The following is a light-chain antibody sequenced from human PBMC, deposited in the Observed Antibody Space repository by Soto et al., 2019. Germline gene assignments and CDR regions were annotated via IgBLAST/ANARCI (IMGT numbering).Light chain of an antibody. CDR1: SSNIGSNY. J-gene: IGLJ3*02. CDR3: VAWDDSLNSWV. V-gene: IGLV1-47*01. Sequence: QSVLTQPPSASGTPGQRVTISCSGSSSNIGSNYVYWCQQLPGAAPNVLIYRNNQRPSGVPDRFSASKSGTSASLAVGGLRSEDEADYYCVAWDDSLNSWVFGGGTKLTVL. CDR2: RNN.